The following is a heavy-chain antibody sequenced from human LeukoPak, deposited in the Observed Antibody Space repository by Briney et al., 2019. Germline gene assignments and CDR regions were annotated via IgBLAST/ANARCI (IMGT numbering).Heavy chain of an antibody. V-gene: IGHV3-15*01. CDR1: GFTFSNAW. D-gene: IGHD3-3*01. CDR2: ITSKTDGGTT. CDR3: TTGVRYYDFWSGPGDGYYFDY. J-gene: IGHJ4*02. Sequence: PGGSLRLSCAASGFTFSNAWMSWVRQAPGKGLEWVGRITSKTDGGTTDYAAPVKGRFTISRDDSKNTLYLQMNSLKTEDTAVYYCTTGVRYYDFWSGPGDGYYFDYWGQGTLVTVSS.